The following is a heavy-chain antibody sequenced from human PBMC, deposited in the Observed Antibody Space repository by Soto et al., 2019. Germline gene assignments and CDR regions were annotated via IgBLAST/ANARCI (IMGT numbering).Heavy chain of an antibody. J-gene: IGHJ6*02. V-gene: IGHV4-30-4*01. CDR2: IYYSGST. CDR1: GGSISSGDYY. CDR3: ARDSRITMVRGVIVLMYGMDV. Sequence: PSETLSLTCTVSGGSISSGDYYWSWIRQPPGKGLEWIGYIYYSGSTYYNPSLKSRVNISVDTSKNQFSLKLSSVTAADTAVYYCARDSRITMVRGVIVLMYGMDVWGQGTTVT. D-gene: IGHD3-10*01.